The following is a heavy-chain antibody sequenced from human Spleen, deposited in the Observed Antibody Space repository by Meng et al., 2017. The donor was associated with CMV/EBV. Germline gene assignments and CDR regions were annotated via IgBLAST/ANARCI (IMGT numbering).Heavy chain of an antibody. CDR3: ARDRAGTTGGLGY. V-gene: IGHV4-39*07. D-gene: IGHD1-1*01. Sequence: QLQLQESGPGLVKPSETLSLTCTVSGGSISSSSYYWGWIRQSPGKGLEWIGSIYYSGSTYYNPSLKSRVTISVDTSKNQFSLKLSSVTAADTAVYYCARDRAGTTGGLGYWGQGTLVTVSS. J-gene: IGHJ4*02. CDR2: IYYSGST. CDR1: GGSISSSSYY.